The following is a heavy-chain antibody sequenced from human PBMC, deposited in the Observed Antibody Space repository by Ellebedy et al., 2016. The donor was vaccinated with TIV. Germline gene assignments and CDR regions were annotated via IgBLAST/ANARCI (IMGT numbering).Heavy chain of an antibody. Sequence: MPSETLSLTCTVSGASISSYSWAWIRQPPGMGLDYIGYFSYTGSTNYSPSLNRRVSISVDPSKNQFSLKLSYVTAAETAVYYCARRKVRSGPAFDYWGQGTLVTVSS. J-gene: IGHJ4*02. D-gene: IGHD3-10*01. CDR2: FSYTGST. CDR1: GASISSYS. V-gene: IGHV4-59*08. CDR3: ARRKVRSGPAFDY.